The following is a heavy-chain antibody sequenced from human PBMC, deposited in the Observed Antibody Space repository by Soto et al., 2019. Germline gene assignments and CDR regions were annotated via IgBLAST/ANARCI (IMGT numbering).Heavy chain of an antibody. J-gene: IGHJ4*02. D-gene: IGHD1-1*01. CDR3: VRRKNWSDEASDY. Sequence: GSLRLSCAASGFMFTNHGMPWVRRDPGKGWKWVEFIWSNEKKRYYAAFVKARFTFSKDTSNNTLYLQMNNLRAEETAIYYCVRRKNWSDEASDYWAKGTLATVSS. CDR2: IWSNEKKR. CDR1: GFMFTNHG. V-gene: IGHV3-33*01.